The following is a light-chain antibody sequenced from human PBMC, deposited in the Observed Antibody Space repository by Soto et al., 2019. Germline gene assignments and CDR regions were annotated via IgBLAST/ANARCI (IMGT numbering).Light chain of an antibody. CDR1: QSVSSSY. V-gene: IGKV3D-20*01. CDR3: QQYGSSPIT. J-gene: IGKJ5*01. Sequence: EIVLTQSPATLSLSPGERATLSCGASQSVSSSYVAWYQQKPGLAPRLLIYDASSRATGIPDRFSGSGSGTDFTLTISGLEPEDFAVYYCQQYGSSPITFGQGTRLEIK. CDR2: DAS.